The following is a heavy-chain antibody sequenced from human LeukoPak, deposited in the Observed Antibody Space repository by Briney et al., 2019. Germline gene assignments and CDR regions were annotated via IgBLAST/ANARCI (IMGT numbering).Heavy chain of an antibody. CDR1: GYTFTSYD. CDR2: MNPNSGNT. Sequence: ASVKVSCKASGYTFTSYDINWVRQATGQGLEWMGWMNPNSGNTGYAQKFQGRVTMTRNTSISAAYMELSSLRSEDTAVYYCASGVIAVAGTNDYWGQGTLVTVSS. CDR3: ASGVIAVAGTNDY. J-gene: IGHJ4*02. D-gene: IGHD6-19*01. V-gene: IGHV1-8*01.